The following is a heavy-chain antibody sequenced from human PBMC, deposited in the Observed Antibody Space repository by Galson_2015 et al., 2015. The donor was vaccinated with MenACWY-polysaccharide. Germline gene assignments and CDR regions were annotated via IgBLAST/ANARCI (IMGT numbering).Heavy chain of an antibody. CDR1: GGSISSGVHY. CDR2: INTSGSA. D-gene: IGHD3-10*01. J-gene: IGHJ6*02. V-gene: IGHV4-61*02. CDR3: VRETGSGAHYNDYHRMDV. Sequence: TLSLTCFVSGGSISSGVHYWSWIRQPAGKGLEWIGRINTSGSATYNPSLKSRVTISVDTSKNQFSLNVRSVTAADTAVYFCVRETGSGAHYNDYHRMDVWGRGTTVIVSS.